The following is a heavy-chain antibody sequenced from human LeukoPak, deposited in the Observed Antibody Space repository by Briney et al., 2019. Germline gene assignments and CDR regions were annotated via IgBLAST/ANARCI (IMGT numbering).Heavy chain of an antibody. CDR1: GFTFSSYA. J-gene: IGHJ4*02. V-gene: IGHV3-23*01. CDR3: AKARHSGYDLCDY. Sequence: GGSLRLSCAASGFTFSSYAMSWVRQAPGKGLEWVSAISGSGGSTYYADSVKGRFTISRDNSKNTLYLQVNSLRAEDTAVYYCAKARHSGYDLCDYWGQGTLVTVSS. CDR2: ISGSGGST. D-gene: IGHD5-12*01.